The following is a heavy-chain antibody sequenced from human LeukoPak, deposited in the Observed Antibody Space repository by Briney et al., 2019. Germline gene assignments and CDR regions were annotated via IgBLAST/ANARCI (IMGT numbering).Heavy chain of an antibody. D-gene: IGHD1-26*01. CDR1: GFTFDDYA. J-gene: IGHJ4*01. Sequence: GGSLRLSCAASGFTFDDYAMHWVRRDPGKGLEWVSGISWSSANVGYADSVKGRFTISRDNAKNSLYLQMNSLRVEDTALYYCAKDMGSGSYKGFLDYWGQGTLVTVSS. V-gene: IGHV3-9*01. CDR2: ISWSSANV. CDR3: AKDMGSGSYKGFLDY.